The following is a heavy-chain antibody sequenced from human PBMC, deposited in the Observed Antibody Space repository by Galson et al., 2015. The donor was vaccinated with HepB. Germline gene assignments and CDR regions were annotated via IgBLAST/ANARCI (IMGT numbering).Heavy chain of an antibody. CDR2: IWYDGNNK. CDR3: ARDRGIRSGITSAAIGI. Sequence: SLRLSCAASGFTFSSYGMHWVRQAPGTGLEWVTDIWYDGNNKYYADSVKGRFTISRDNSKNTLYLQMNSLRAEDTAVYYCARDRGIRSGITSAAIGIWGHETMVTVTS. D-gene: IGHD3-10*01. J-gene: IGHJ3*02. CDR1: GFTFSSYG. V-gene: IGHV3-33*08.